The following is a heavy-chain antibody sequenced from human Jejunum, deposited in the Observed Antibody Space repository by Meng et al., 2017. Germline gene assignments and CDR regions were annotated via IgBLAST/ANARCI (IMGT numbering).Heavy chain of an antibody. Sequence: QVQLQESGPGLVKPSQTLSLTRTVSGGSLSSGGYYWNWIRQHAGRGLEWIGYIYYTGRTDYNPSLRSRVTISRDTSKNQFSLKVTSVTAAETAMYYCVARDGYNSPAIGYWGQGNLVTVSS. CDR2: IYYTGRT. CDR3: VARDGYNSPAIGY. V-gene: IGHV4-31*03. D-gene: IGHD5-24*01. J-gene: IGHJ4*02. CDR1: GGSLSSGGYY.